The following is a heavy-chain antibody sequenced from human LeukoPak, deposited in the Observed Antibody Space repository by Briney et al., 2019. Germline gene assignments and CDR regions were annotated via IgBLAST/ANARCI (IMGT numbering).Heavy chain of an antibody. Sequence: PSGTLSLTCAVSGGSISSSDWWSWVRHPPGKGLEWIGEIYHSGSTNYNPSLKSRVTISVDTSRNQFSLKLSSVTAADTAVYYCARGKGVVVTARRPYYFDYWGQGTLVTVSS. D-gene: IGHD2-21*02. J-gene: IGHJ4*02. CDR3: ARGKGVVVTARRPYYFDY. V-gene: IGHV4-4*02. CDR2: IYHSGST. CDR1: GGSISSSDW.